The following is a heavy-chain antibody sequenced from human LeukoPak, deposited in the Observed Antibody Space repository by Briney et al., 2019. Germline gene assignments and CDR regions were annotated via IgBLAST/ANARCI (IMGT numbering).Heavy chain of an antibody. D-gene: IGHD3-22*01. J-gene: IGHJ6*02. CDR1: GYTFTSYG. CDR3: ARVNYYDSSGPKYGMDV. V-gene: IGHV1-18*01. CDR2: ISAYNGNT. Sequence: ASMKVSCKASGYTFTSYGISWVRQAPGQGLEWMGWISAYNGNTNYAQKLQGRVTMTTDTSTSTAYMELSSLRSEDTAVYYCARVNYYDSSGPKYGMDVWGQGTTVTVSS.